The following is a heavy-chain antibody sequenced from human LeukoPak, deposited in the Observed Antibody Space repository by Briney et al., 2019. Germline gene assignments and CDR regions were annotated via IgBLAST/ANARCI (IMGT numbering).Heavy chain of an antibody. CDR1: GYTFTSYD. CDR3: ALSGYSSDDAFDI. CDR2: MNPSSGKT. J-gene: IGHJ3*02. V-gene: IGHV1-8*01. Sequence: ASVKVSCKASGYTFTSYDIHWVRQAVGQGLEWMGWMNPSSGKTGCVQKIVGRVTMTRSTSESTAYMELSSLTSDDAAVYYCALSGYSSDDAFDIWGQGTVVTVSS. D-gene: IGHD3-22*01.